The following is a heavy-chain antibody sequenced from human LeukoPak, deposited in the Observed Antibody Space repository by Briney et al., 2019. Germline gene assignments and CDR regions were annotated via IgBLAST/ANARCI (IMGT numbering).Heavy chain of an antibody. Sequence: SETLSLTCAVYGGSFSGYYWSWIRQPPGKGLEWIGEINHSGSTNYNPSLKSRVTISVDTSENQFSLKLSSVTAADTAVYYCTRAPYCSSTSCYEGGAYWGQGTLVTVSS. V-gene: IGHV4-34*01. J-gene: IGHJ4*02. D-gene: IGHD2-2*01. CDR1: GGSFSGYY. CDR3: TRAPYCSSTSCYEGGAY. CDR2: INHSGST.